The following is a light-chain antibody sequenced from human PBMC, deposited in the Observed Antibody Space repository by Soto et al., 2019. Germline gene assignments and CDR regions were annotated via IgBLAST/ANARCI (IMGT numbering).Light chain of an antibody. CDR3: QQYNNWPQT. CDR1: QSVSSN. J-gene: IGKJ1*01. Sequence: ELVMTQSPATMSVSPGERATLFCRASQSVSSNLAWYQQKPGQAPRLLIYGASTRATGIPSRFSGSGSGTEFTLTISSLQSEDFAVYYCQQYNNWPQTFGQGTKVDIK. V-gene: IGKV3-15*01. CDR2: GAS.